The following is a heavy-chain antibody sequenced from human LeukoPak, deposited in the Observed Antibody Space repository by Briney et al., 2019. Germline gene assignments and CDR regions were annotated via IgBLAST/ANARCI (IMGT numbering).Heavy chain of an antibody. CDR1: GFTFSSYN. Sequence: GGSLRLSCAASGFTFSSYNMNWVRQAPGKGLEWVSAMSGSGGSTYYADSVKGRFTISRDNSKNTLYLQMNSLRAEDTAVYYCAKDRGDGSGSLWGLNWFDPWGQGTLVTVSS. D-gene: IGHD3-10*01. V-gene: IGHV3-23*01. CDR2: MSGSGGST. J-gene: IGHJ5*02. CDR3: AKDRGDGSGSLWGLNWFDP.